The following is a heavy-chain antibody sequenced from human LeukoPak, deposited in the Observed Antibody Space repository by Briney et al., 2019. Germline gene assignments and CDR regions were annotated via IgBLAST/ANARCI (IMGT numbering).Heavy chain of an antibody. D-gene: IGHD5-24*01. CDR1: GFTFSSYE. CDR3: AREGADGYNVGFDY. J-gene: IGHJ4*02. Sequence: GGSLRLSCAASGFTFSSYEMNWARQAPGKGLEWVSYIYSSGGNIYYADSVKGRFTISRDNAKNSLYLQMNSLRVEDTAVYYCAREGADGYNVGFDYWGQGTLVTVSS. V-gene: IGHV3-48*03. CDR2: IYSSGGNI.